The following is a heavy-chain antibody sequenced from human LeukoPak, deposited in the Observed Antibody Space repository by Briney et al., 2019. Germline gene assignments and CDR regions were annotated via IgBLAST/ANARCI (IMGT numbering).Heavy chain of an antibody. CDR1: GFTFDDYT. J-gene: IGHJ4*02. D-gene: IGHD1-14*01. CDR2: ISWDGGST. CDR3: ATRQGGNPAY. Sequence: PGGSLRLSCAASGFTFDDYTMHWARQAPGKGLEWVSLISWDGGSTYYADSVKGRFTISRDNAKNMLYLQVNSLRAEDTAVYYCATRQGGNPAYWGQGTLVTVSS. V-gene: IGHV3-43*01.